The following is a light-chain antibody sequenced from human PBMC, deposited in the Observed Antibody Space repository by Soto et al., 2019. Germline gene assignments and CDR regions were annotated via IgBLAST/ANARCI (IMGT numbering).Light chain of an antibody. CDR2: GAS. J-gene: IGKJ2*01. V-gene: IGKV3-20*01. CDR1: QSVSSSY. Sequence: EIVLTQSPGTLSLSPGERATLSCRASQSVSSSYLAWYQQKPGQAPMRLIYGASSRATVIPDRFSGSGSGTDFTLTISRLEADDFAVYYCRQYGSFFGLGTKLEIQ. CDR3: RQYGSF.